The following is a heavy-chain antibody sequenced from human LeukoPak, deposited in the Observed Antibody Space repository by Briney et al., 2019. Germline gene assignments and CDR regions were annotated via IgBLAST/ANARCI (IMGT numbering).Heavy chain of an antibody. J-gene: IGHJ4*02. CDR2: ISAYNGNT. CDR3: ARDDHVDTAIDY. V-gene: IGHV1-18*01. D-gene: IGHD5-18*01. Sequence: ASVKVSCKASGYIFTSYGISWVRQAPGQGLEWMGWISAYNGNTNYAQKLQGRVTMTTDTSTSTAYMELRSLRSGDTAVYYCARDDHVDTAIDYWGQGTLVTVSS. CDR1: GYIFTSYG.